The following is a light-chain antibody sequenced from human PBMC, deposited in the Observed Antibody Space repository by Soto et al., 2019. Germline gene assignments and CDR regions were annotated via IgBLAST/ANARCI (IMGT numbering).Light chain of an antibody. CDR1: QNITNN. CDR3: QQYYGLPPLT. J-gene: IGKJ5*01. Sequence: DIQMTQSPSSLSASIVXXVTXTCQASQNITNNLSWYQQKPGKAPNLXXYHASKLAKGVTSRFSGSGSGTDFSFIITSLQREDLATYYCQQYYGLPPLTFGQGTRLEIK. V-gene: IGKV1-33*01. CDR2: HAS.